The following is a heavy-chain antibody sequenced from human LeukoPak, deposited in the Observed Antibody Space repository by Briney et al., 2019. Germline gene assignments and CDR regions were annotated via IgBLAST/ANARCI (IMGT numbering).Heavy chain of an antibody. CDR1: GYTFTSYD. CDR3: AMRNGSGSLYFDY. D-gene: IGHD3-10*01. CDR2: MNPNSGNT. Sequence: ASVKVSCKASGYTFTSYDINWVRQAAGQGGEGMGWMNPNSGNTGYAQKFQGRVTMTRNTSISTAYMELSSLRSEDTAVYYCAMRNGSGSLYFDYWGQGTLVTVSS. J-gene: IGHJ4*02. V-gene: IGHV1-8*01.